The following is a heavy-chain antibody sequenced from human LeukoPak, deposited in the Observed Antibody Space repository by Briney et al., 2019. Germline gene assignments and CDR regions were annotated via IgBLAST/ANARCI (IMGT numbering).Heavy chain of an antibody. Sequence: ASVKVSCKASGYTFTRYYMHRVRQAPGQGLEWMGWINPNSGGTNYAQKFQGRVTMTRDTSISTAYMELSRLRSDDTAVYYCARDLRITMARGVRIDWFDPWGQGTLVTVSS. CDR2: INPNSGGT. V-gene: IGHV1-2*02. CDR1: GYTFTRYY. CDR3: ARDLRITMARGVRIDWFDP. D-gene: IGHD3-10*01. J-gene: IGHJ5*02.